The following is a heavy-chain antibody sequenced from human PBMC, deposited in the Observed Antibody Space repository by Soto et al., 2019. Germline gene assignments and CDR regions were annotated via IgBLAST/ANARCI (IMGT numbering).Heavy chain of an antibody. D-gene: IGHD6-19*01. Sequence: ETLSLTCPVSGGSVSSYFWSWVRQPPGKGLEWIGYIYNSGRTNYNPSLKSRVTISLDTSDNDFSLRLTSLTAADTAVYYCARVNSGWSSGHGLDVWGQGTTVTVYS. CDR1: GGSVSSYF. CDR2: IYNSGRT. J-gene: IGHJ6*02. CDR3: ARVNSGWSSGHGLDV. V-gene: IGHV4-59*02.